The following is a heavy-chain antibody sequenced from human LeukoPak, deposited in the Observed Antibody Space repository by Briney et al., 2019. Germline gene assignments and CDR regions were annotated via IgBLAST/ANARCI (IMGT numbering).Heavy chain of an antibody. CDR2: IWYDGSNK. D-gene: IGHD2-2*01. J-gene: IGHJ6*02. V-gene: IGHV3-33*01. CDR1: GFTFSSYG. CDR3: ASLLGYCSSTSCPSYYYYGMDI. Sequence: PGGSLRLSCAASGFTFSSYGMQWVRQAPGKGLEWVAVIWYDGSNKYYADSVKGRFTISRDNSKNTLYLQMNSLRAEDTAVYYCASLLGYCSSTSCPSYYYYGMDIWGQGTTVTVSS.